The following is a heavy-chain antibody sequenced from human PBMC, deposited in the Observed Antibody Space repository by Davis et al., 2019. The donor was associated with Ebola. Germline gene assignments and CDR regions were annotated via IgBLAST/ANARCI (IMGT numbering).Heavy chain of an antibody. CDR3: SREVRGGFSPMDL. D-gene: IGHD5-18*01. CDR2: ISSRSSYI. Sequence: GGSLRLSCAASGFTFSTYSMNWVRQAPGKGLEWVSSISSRSSYIYYADSVKGRFTISRDNARNSLYLQMNSLRAEDTAVYYCSREVRGGFSPMDLWGTGTTVTVSS. CDR1: GFTFSTYS. V-gene: IGHV3-21*01. J-gene: IGHJ6*04.